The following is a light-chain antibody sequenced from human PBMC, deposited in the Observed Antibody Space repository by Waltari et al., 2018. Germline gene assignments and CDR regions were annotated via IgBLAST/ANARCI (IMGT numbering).Light chain of an antibody. V-gene: IGKV3-20*01. CDR3: QQYGNSPWT. CDR2: GTS. Sequence: VLTQSPVLLSPSPGARAALPCRASQNVEGKYLACYQRRPGQALRLLIYGTSGRPLGIPDRVNGGGSGTDFTLTINKLEPDDFAVYFCQQYGNSPWTFGRGTTVEI. CDR1: QNVEGKY. J-gene: IGKJ1*01.